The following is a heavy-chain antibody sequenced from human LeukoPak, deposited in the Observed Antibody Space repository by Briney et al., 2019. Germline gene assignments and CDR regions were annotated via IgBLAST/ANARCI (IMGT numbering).Heavy chain of an antibody. CDR1: GGTFSSYA. D-gene: IGHD1-26*01. CDR3: ARARDSGSYLDY. J-gene: IGHJ4*02. CDR2: IPYDGSNK. Sequence: SCKASGGTFSSYAMHWVRQAPGKGLEWVAVIPYDGSNKYYADSVKGRFTISRDNSKNTLYLQMNSLRAEDTAVYYCARARDSGSYLDYWGQGTLVTVSS. V-gene: IGHV3-30-3*01.